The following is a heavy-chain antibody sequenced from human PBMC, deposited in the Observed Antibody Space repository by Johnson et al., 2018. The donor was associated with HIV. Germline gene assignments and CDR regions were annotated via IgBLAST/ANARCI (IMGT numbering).Heavy chain of an antibody. Sequence: VQLVESGGGLIQPGGSLRLSCAASGFTVIGNYMSWVRQAPGKGLDWVSVIYSGGSTYYADSVKGRFTISRDNSKNTLYLQMNSLRAEDTAVYYCATGSPTVTTNAFDIWGQGTMVTVSS. CDR3: ATGSPTVTTNAFDI. CDR1: GFTVIGNY. J-gene: IGHJ3*02. D-gene: IGHD4-17*01. CDR2: IYSGGST. V-gene: IGHV3-53*01.